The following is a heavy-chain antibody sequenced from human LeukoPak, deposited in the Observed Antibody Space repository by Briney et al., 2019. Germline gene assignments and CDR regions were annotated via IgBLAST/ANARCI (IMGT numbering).Heavy chain of an antibody. Sequence: GGSLRLSCAASGFTFDDYGMSWVRQAPGKGLEWVSGINWNGGSTGYADSVKGRFTISRDNSKNTLYLQMNSLRAEDTAVYYCAKTNTDYGDYVYFDYWGQGTLVTVSS. V-gene: IGHV3-20*04. CDR3: AKTNTDYGDYVYFDY. J-gene: IGHJ4*02. D-gene: IGHD4-17*01. CDR1: GFTFDDYG. CDR2: INWNGGST.